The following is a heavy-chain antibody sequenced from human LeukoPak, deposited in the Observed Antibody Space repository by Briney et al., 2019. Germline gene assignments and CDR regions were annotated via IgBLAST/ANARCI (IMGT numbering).Heavy chain of an antibody. CDR1: GFTFSSYA. CDR3: ASLGYSYGYGIDAFDI. V-gene: IGHV3-30-3*01. D-gene: IGHD5-18*01. CDR2: ISYDGSNK. J-gene: IGHJ3*02. Sequence: PGRSLRLSCAASGFTFSSYAMHWVRQAPGKGLEWVAAISYDGSNKYYADSVKGRFTISRDNSKNTLYLQMNSLRAEDTAVYYCASLGYSYGYGIDAFDIWGQGTMVTVSS.